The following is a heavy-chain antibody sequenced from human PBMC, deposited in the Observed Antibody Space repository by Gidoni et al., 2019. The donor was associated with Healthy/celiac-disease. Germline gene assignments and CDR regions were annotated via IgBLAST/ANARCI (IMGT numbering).Heavy chain of an antibody. CDR2: ISSSSSYI. CDR1: GFTFSSYS. V-gene: IGHV3-21*01. Sequence: EVQLVESGGGLVKPGGSLRLSCAASGFTFSSYSMNWVRQAPGKGLEWVSSISSSSSYIYYADSVKGRFTISRDNAKTSLYLQMNSLRAEDTAVYYCARIRIVVVPAAKYSAFDIWGQGTMVTVSS. CDR3: ARIRIVVVPAAKYSAFDI. J-gene: IGHJ3*02. D-gene: IGHD2-2*01.